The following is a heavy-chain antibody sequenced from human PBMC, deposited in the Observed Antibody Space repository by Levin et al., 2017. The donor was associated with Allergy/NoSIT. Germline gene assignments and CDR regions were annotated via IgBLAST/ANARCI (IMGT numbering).Heavy chain of an antibody. J-gene: IGHJ6*02. D-gene: IGHD4-17*01. Sequence: GESLKISCAASGFTFSSYWMHWVRQAPGKGLVWVSRINSDGSSTSYADSVKGRFTISRDNAKNTLYLQMNSLRAEDTAVYYCARERSHDYGDYVFYYGMDVWGQGTTVTVSS. V-gene: IGHV3-74*01. CDR3: ARERSHDYGDYVFYYGMDV. CDR2: INSDGSST. CDR1: GFTFSSYW.